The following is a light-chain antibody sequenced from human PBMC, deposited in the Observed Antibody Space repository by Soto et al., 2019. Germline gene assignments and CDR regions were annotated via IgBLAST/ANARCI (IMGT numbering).Light chain of an antibody. CDR2: AAR. V-gene: IGKV1-39*01. CDR1: QSISRN. CDR3: QQSHSTPYT. Sequence: DIQLTQSPSSLSPSVVDRITLSCRASQSISRNLNWYQQMPGKAPSLLIYAARDLQSGVPGRFSGSGSGTEFNLTISSLQPEDLATYYCQQSHSTPYTFGQGTKLEI. J-gene: IGKJ2*01.